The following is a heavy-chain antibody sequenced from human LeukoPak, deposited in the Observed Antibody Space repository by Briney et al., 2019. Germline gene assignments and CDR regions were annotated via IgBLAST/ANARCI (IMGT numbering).Heavy chain of an antibody. Sequence: GGSLRLSCAASGFTVSSNYMSWVRQAPGKGLEWVSVIYSGGSTYYADSVKGRFTISRDNSKNTLYLQMNSLRAEDTAVYYCAKALLYYDSSGYVDYWGQGTLVTVSS. V-gene: IGHV3-53*05. CDR3: AKALLYYDSSGYVDY. D-gene: IGHD3-22*01. CDR1: GFTVSSNY. CDR2: IYSGGST. J-gene: IGHJ4*02.